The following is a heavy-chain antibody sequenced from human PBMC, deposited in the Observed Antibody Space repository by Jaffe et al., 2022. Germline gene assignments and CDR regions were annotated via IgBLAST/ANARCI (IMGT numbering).Heavy chain of an antibody. D-gene: IGHD5-12*01. Sequence: QVQLQESGPGLVKPSETLSLTCEVSGYSISSGYYWAWIRQPPGKGLEWIASVHESGTTFYSPSLKSRVATSVDTSKNQFSLNLTSVAAADTAVYYCARHGPQTAWGLRWLQLAYNFWGPGNMVTVSS. J-gene: IGHJ4*02. CDR2: VHESGTT. CDR1: GYSISSGYY. V-gene: IGHV4-38-2*01. CDR3: ARHGPQTAWGLRWLQLAYNF.